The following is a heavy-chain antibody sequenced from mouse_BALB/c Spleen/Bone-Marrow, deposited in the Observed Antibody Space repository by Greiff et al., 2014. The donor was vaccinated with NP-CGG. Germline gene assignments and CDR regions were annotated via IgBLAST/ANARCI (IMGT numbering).Heavy chain of an antibody. CDR2: IDPANGNT. V-gene: IGHV14-3*02. CDR3: ARWEYYAMDY. CDR1: GFNIKDTY. J-gene: IGHJ4*01. D-gene: IGHD4-1*01. Sequence: VHVKQSGAELVEPGASVKLSCTASGFNIKDTYMHWVKQGPEQGLEWIGRIDPANGNTKYDPKFQGKATIAADTSSNTAYLQLSSLTSEDTAVYYCARWEYYAMDYWGQGTSVTVSS.